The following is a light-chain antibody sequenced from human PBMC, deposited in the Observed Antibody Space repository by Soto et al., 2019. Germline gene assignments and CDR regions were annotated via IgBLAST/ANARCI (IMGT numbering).Light chain of an antibody. CDR3: QQYNNWPRT. V-gene: IGKV3-15*01. Sequence: EIVLTQSPATLSLSPGERATLSCRASQSVSSYLAWYQQKPGQAPRLLIYDASTRATGIPARFSGSGSGTEFTLTISSLQSADFAVYYCQQYNNWPRTFGLGTKVDIK. J-gene: IGKJ1*01. CDR1: QSVSSY. CDR2: DAS.